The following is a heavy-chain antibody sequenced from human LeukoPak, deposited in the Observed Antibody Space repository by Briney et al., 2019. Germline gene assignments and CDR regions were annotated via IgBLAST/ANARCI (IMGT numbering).Heavy chain of an antibody. D-gene: IGHD1-7*01. J-gene: IGHJ4*02. V-gene: IGHV3-30*03. CDR2: ISYDGSNK. CDR1: GFTFSSYG. Sequence: GRSLRLSCAASGFTFSSYGMHWVRQAPGKGLERVAVISYDGSNKYYADSVKGRFTISRDNSKNTLYLQMNSLRAEDTAVYYCARKGLGGELGGFDSWGQGTLVTVSS. CDR3: ARKGLGGELGGFDS.